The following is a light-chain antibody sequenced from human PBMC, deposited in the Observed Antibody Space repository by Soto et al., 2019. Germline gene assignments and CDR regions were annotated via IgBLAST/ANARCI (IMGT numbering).Light chain of an antibody. CDR2: GAS. V-gene: IGKV3-20*01. CDR3: RHYGFSSYT. Sequence: EIVLTQSPGILSLSPGERATLSCRASQSVDSNYLAWYQQGPGQAPRLLTHGASSRPTGIPDRFSGSGSGTASTLPISRLDLEDFAVYYCRHYGFSSYTFGQGTKLEIK. J-gene: IGKJ2*01. CDR1: QSVDSNY.